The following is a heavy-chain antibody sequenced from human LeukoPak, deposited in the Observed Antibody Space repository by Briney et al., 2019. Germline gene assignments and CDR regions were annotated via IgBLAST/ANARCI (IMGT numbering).Heavy chain of an antibody. V-gene: IGHV3-23*01. J-gene: IGHJ4*02. D-gene: IGHD3/OR15-3a*01. CDR3: VKWTGYGMN. CDR2: ISGSGDNT. Sequence: PGGSLRLSCAASGFTFSSQSMTWVRQAPGKGLEWDSGISGSGDNTYYGDSVKGRFTISRDNSKSTMYLQMSSLRVEDTAVYYCVKWTGYGMNWGQGTLVTVSS. CDR1: GFTFSSQS.